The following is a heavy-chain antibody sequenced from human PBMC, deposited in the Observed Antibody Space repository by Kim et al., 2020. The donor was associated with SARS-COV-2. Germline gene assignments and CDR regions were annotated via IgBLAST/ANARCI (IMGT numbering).Heavy chain of an antibody. V-gene: IGHV3-23*01. CDR3: WRRVKGAFDL. CDR2: ITGGGST. Sequence: GGSLRLSCAASGFMFNIFSMGWVRQGPGKGLECVSAITGGGSTYYADSVRGRFTISRDNSKNILYLQMNSLRAEDTALYYCWRRVKGAFDLWGQGT. J-gene: IGHJ3*01. D-gene: IGHD3-3*01. CDR1: GFMFNIFS.